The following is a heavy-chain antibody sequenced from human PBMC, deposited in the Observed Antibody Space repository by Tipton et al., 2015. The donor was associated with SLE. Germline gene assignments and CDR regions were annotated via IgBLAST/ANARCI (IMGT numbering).Heavy chain of an antibody. CDR2: IYYTCST. J-gene: IGHJ6*03. Sequence: TLSLTCTVSGGSISTYYWTWIRQPPGKRLEWIGYIYYTCSTNYNPSLKARVTMSVDTSKNQFSLKLRPGPAAVSAAYYCARGDELLTVWISCSYSAVWAKG. V-gene: IGHV4-59*01. CDR3: ARGDELLTVWISCSYSAV. CDR1: GGSISTYY. D-gene: IGHD2-15*01.